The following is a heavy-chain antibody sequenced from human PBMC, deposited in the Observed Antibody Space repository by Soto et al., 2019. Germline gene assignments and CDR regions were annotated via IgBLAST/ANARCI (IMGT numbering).Heavy chain of an antibody. Sequence: ELQLVESGGGLFQPGGSLRLSCAASGFTFSDHYMDWVSQAPGKGLEWVGRTRDKPNSYTTEYAASVKGRFTISRDDSENSVYLQMNSLKTEDTAVYYCTSAAVSKTGLDVWGQGTTVTVSS. D-gene: IGHD4-4*01. J-gene: IGHJ6*02. V-gene: IGHV3-72*01. CDR3: TSAAVSKTGLDV. CDR2: TRDKPNSYTT. CDR1: GFTFSDHY.